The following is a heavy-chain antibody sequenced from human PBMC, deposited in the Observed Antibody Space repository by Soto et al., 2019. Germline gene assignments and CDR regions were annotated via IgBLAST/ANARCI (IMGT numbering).Heavy chain of an antibody. V-gene: IGHV3-9*01. CDR1: GFTFDDYA. CDR3: AKGPY. J-gene: IGHJ4*02. Sequence: GGSLRLSCAASGFTFDDYAMHWVRQAPGKGLEWVSGISWNSGSIGYADSVKGRFTISRDNAKNSLYLQMNSLRAEDTALYYCAKGPYWGQGTLVTGSS. CDR2: ISWNSGSI.